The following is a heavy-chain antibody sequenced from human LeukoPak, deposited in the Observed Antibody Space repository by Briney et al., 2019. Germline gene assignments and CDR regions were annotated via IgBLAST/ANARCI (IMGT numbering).Heavy chain of an antibody. V-gene: IGHV5-51*01. CDR2: IYPGDSDT. CDR1: GYTFTRYA. J-gene: IGHJ4*02. CDR3: ARITIDSSGYYLFDY. D-gene: IGHD3-22*01. Sequence: KVSCKASGYTFTRYAMNWVRQGPGQGLEWMGIIYPGDSDTRYSPSFQGQVTISADKSISTAYLQWSSLKASDTAMYYCARITIDSSGYYLFDYWGQGTLVTVSS.